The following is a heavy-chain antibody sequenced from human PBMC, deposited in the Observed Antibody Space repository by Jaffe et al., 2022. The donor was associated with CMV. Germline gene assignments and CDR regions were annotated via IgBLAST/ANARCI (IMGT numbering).Heavy chain of an antibody. J-gene: IGHJ4*02. CDR1: GFTFDDYA. CDR3: AKVHYDSSGFFLFFDN. Sequence: EVQLVESGGDLVQPGRSLRLSCAASGFTFDDYAMHWVRQAPGKGLEWVSGISWNSGTIGYADSVKGRFTISRDNAKNSLYLQMSSLRPEDTAFYYCAKVHYDSSGFFLFFDNWGQGTLVTVSS. CDR2: ISWNSGTI. D-gene: IGHD3-22*01. V-gene: IGHV3-9*01.